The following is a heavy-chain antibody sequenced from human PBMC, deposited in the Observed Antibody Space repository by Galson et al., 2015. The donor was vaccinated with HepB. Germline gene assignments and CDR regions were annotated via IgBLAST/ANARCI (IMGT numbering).Heavy chain of an antibody. CDR2: INPSGGDT. V-gene: IGHV1-46*03. CDR3: AKENEYFEN. J-gene: IGHJ4*02. Sequence: VKVSCKASGYMFTRYHMHWVRQAPGQGLVWLGLINPSGGDTEYAPKFQGRVMMTRDTSTRTVYMEMSSLTSDDTAVYYCAKENEYFENWGQGTLVTVSS. CDR1: GYMFTRYH.